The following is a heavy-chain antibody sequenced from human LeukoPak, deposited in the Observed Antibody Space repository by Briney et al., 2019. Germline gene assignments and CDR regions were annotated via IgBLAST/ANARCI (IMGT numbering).Heavy chain of an antibody. J-gene: IGHJ4*02. D-gene: IGHD4/OR15-4a*01. V-gene: IGHV3-53*01. Sequence: GGSLRLSCAASGFTVSSNYMSWVRQAPGKGLEWVSVIYSGGSTDYADSVKGRFTVSRDNSKNTLFLQMNSLRAEDTAIYYCAKERDYGPADYWGQGTLVTVSS. CDR1: GFTVSSNY. CDR3: AKERDYGPADY. CDR2: IYSGGST.